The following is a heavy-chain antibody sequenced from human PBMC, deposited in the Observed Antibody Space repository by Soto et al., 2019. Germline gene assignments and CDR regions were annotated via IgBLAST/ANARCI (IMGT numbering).Heavy chain of an antibody. CDR3: ARGTSSGWYSDAFDI. Sequence: GGSLRLSCAASGFTFDDYAMHCVRQAPGKGLEWVSGISWNSGSIGYADSVKGRFSISRDNAKNSLYLQMNSLRAEDTALYYCARGTSSGWYSDAFDIWGRGTMVTVSS. CDR2: ISWNSGSI. CDR1: GFTFDDYA. V-gene: IGHV3-9*01. D-gene: IGHD6-19*01. J-gene: IGHJ3*02.